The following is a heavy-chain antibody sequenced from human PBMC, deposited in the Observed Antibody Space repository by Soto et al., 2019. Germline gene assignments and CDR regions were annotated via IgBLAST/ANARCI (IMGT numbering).Heavy chain of an antibody. CDR3: ASNYYDFWSGYYDYYYLDV. D-gene: IGHD3-3*01. CDR1: GFTFTTCG. V-gene: IGHV3-30*03. Sequence: PGGSLRLSCAASGFTFTTCGMHWVRQAPGKGLEWVALISHDGSNKYYAESVKGRFTISRDNSKNTLNLQMNSLRAEDTAVYYSASNYYDFWSGYYDYYYLDVWGKGTTVTVSS. CDR2: ISHDGSNK. J-gene: IGHJ6*03.